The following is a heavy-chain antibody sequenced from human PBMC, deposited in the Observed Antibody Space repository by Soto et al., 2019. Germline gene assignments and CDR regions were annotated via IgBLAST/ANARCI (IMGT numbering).Heavy chain of an antibody. V-gene: IGHV1-69*01. Sequence: QVQLVQSGAEVQKPGSSVKVSCKASGGTFSSYAISWVRQAPGQGLEWMGGIIPIFGTANYAQKFQGRVTITADESTSTAYMELSSLRSEDTAVYYCARDLPTYYYDSTRAFDIWGQGTMVTVSS. CDR2: IIPIFGTA. CDR1: GGTFSSYA. J-gene: IGHJ3*02. D-gene: IGHD3-22*01. CDR3: ARDLPTYYYDSTRAFDI.